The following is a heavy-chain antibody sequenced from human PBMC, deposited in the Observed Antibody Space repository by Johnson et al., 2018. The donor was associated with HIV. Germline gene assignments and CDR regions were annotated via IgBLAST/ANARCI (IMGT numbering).Heavy chain of an antibody. D-gene: IGHD6-13*01. Sequence: AQLVESGGGVVQPGGSLRLSCAASGFTFSSYGMHWVRQAPGKGLEWVANIKRDGSEKYYVDSVKGRFTISRDNAKNSLYLQMNRLRAEDTAVYYCAKDLYSSSWTNDAFDIWGQGTMVTVSS. J-gene: IGHJ3*02. CDR2: IKRDGSEK. V-gene: IGHV3-7*01. CDR1: GFTFSSYG. CDR3: AKDLYSSSWTNDAFDI.